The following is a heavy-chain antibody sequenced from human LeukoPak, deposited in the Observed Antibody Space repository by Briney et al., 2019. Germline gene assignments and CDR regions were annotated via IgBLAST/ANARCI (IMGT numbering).Heavy chain of an antibody. CDR2: VSYDGNNK. CDR3: ARDAYPLTGPPTYFDY. CDR1: GFTFSGYG. V-gene: IGHV3-30*03. D-gene: IGHD7-27*01. J-gene: IGHJ4*02. Sequence: GGSLRLSCAASGFTFSGYGMHWVHQAPGKGLEWAAVVSYDGNNKLYADSVKGRFTISRDNSKNTLYLQMNSLRAEDTAVYYCARDAYPLTGPPTYFDYWGQGTLVTVSS.